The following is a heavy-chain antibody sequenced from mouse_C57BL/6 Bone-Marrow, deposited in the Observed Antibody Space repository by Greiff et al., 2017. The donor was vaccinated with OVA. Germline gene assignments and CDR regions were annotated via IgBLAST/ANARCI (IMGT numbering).Heavy chain of an antibody. CDR3: ARETIVYFDY. CDR1: GYTFTSYW. Sequence: QVQLKQPGAELVKPGASVKLSCKASGYTFTSYWMHWVKQRPGQGLEWIGMIHPNSGSTNYNEKFKSKATLTVDKSSSTAYMQLSSLTSEDSAVYYCARETIVYFDYWGQGTTLTVSS. D-gene: IGHD2-12*01. V-gene: IGHV1-64*01. CDR2: IHPNSGST. J-gene: IGHJ2*01.